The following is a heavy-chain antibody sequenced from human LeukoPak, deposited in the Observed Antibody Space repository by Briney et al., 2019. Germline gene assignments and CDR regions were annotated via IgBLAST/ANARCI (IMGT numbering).Heavy chain of an antibody. CDR3: ARPVVPAASGHDAFDI. CDR2: IYPGDSDT. V-gene: IGHV5-51*01. J-gene: IGHJ3*02. CDR1: GYSFTSYW. Sequence: GESLKISCKGSGYSFTSYWIGWVRQMPGKGLEWMGIIYPGDSDTRYSPSFQGQVTISADKSISTAYLQWSSLKASDTAMYYCARPVVPAASGHDAFDIWGQGTMVTVSS. D-gene: IGHD2-2*01.